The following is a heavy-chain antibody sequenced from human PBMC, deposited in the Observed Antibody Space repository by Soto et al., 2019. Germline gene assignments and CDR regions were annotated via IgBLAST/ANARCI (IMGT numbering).Heavy chain of an antibody. D-gene: IGHD3-10*01. V-gene: IGHV4-59*08. J-gene: IGHJ6*02. Sequence: QVQLQESGPGLVKPSETLSLTCTVSGGSITNYYCSWFRQPPGKGLEWIGYIQYNGYSAYNLSLKRRVNMSMDTSNTQFSLMLESVTATDTAVYYCARHGFGSLHGLVDVWGQGTTVIVSS. CDR1: GGSITNYY. CDR3: ARHGFGSLHGLVDV. CDR2: IQYNGYS.